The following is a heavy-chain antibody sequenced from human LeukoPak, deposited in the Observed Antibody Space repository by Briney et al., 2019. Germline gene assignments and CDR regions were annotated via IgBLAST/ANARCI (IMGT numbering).Heavy chain of an antibody. CDR2: IYYSGST. J-gene: IGHJ4*02. V-gene: IGHV4-59*01. CDR1: GGSISSYY. Sequence: SETLSLTCTVSGGSISSYYWSWIRQPPGKGLEWIGYIYYSGSTNYNPSLKSRVTISVDTSKNQFSLKLSSVTAADTAVYYCARAAHYDILTGFDYWGQGTLVTVSS. CDR3: ARAAHYDILTGFDY. D-gene: IGHD3-9*01.